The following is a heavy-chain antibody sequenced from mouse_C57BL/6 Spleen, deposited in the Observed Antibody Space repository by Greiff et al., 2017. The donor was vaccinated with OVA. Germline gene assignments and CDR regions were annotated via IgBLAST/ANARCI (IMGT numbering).Heavy chain of an antibody. CDR3: ARQEINYDGSWFAY. CDR1: GYTFTDYN. V-gene: IGHV1-18*01. CDR2: INPNNGGT. Sequence: VQLQQSGPELVKPGASVKLPCKASGYTFTDYNMDWVKQSHGQSLEWIGDINPNNGGTIYNQKFKGQATLTVDKSSSTAYMELRSLTSEDTAVYDCARQEINYDGSWFAYWGQGTMVTVSA. J-gene: IGHJ3*01. D-gene: IGHD2-3*01.